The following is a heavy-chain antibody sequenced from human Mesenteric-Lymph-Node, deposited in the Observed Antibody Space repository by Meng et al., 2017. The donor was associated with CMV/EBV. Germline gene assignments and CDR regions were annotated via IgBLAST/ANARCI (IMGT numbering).Heavy chain of an antibody. CDR3: ARHQRWLKSEGGFNY. CDR2: INHSGST. D-gene: IGHD4-23*01. J-gene: IGHJ4*02. V-gene: IGHV4-34*01. Sequence: HVQLPQVGAGLLKPSETLSLSCAVYGGSFSGYYWSWIRQPPGKGLEWIGEINHSGSTNYHPSLKSRVTISVDTSKNQFSLKLSSVTAADTAVYYCARHQRWLKSEGGFNYWGQGTLVTVSS. CDR1: GGSFSGYY.